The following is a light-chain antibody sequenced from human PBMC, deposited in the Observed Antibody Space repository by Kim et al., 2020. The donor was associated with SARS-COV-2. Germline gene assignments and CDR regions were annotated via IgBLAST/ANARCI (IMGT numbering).Light chain of an antibody. CDR3: ASWDDSLNCHWA. CDR2: NSN. J-gene: IGLJ3*02. Sequence: QSVLTQPPSASGTPGQRVTISCSGSSSNIGDNFVNWYQQLPGAAPKVIIYNSNQRPSGVPDRFSGSKSGTSASLAISGLQFEDEAHYYCASWDDSLNCHWAFGGGTQLTVL. CDR1: SSNIGDNF. V-gene: IGLV1-44*01.